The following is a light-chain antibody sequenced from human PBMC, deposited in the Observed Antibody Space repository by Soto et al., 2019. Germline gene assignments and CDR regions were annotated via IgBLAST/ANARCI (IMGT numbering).Light chain of an antibody. CDR3: QQYGGSPLFT. Sequence: EIVLTQSPGTLSLSPGERATLSYRASQGVTPAYLAWYQHKPGQAPRLLIYGASNRATGIPDRFSGIGSGTDFTLTISRLEPEDFAVYSCQQYGGSPLFTFGPGTRVDFK. CDR1: QGVTPAY. CDR2: GAS. J-gene: IGKJ3*01. V-gene: IGKV3-20*01.